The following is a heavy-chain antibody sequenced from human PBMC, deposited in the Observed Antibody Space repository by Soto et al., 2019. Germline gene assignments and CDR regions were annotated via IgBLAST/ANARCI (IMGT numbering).Heavy chain of an antibody. CDR1: GGTFSSYA. V-gene: IGHV1-69*01. CDR3: GRDRVTIFGVVITPYDYYYGMGV. Sequence: QVQLVQSGAEVKKPGSSVKVSCKASGGTFSSYAISWVRQAPGQGLEWMGGIIPIFGTANYAQKFQGRVTLTPEECTSGTYIELSSLRAEDMAVYYGGRDRVTIFGVVITPYDYYYGMGVWGQGTTVTVSS. D-gene: IGHD3-3*01. CDR2: IIPIFGTA. J-gene: IGHJ6*02.